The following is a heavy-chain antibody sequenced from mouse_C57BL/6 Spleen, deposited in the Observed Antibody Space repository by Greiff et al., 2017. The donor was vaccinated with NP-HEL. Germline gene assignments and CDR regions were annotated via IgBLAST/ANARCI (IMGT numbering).Heavy chain of an antibody. Sequence: QVQLKQSGAELVRPGASVTLSCKASGYTFTDYEMHWVKQTPVHGLEWIGAIDPETGGTAYNQKFKGKAILTADKSSSTAYMELRSLTSEDSAVYYCTRKGYDYGSSYRSYWGQGTLVTVSA. D-gene: IGHD1-1*01. CDR1: GYTFTDYE. V-gene: IGHV1-15*01. J-gene: IGHJ3*01. CDR2: IDPETGGT. CDR3: TRKGYDYGSSYRSY.